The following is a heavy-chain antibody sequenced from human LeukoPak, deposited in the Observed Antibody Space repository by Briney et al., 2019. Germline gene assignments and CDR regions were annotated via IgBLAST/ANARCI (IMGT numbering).Heavy chain of an antibody. D-gene: IGHD3-10*01. CDR1: GGSISSSSYY. V-gene: IGHV4-61*01. Sequence: SETLSLTCTVSGGSISSSSYYWSWIRQPPGKGLEWIGYIYYSGSTNYNPSLKSRVTISVDTSKNQFSLKLSSVTAADTAVYYCARDPANGSGSYLDAFDIWGQGTMVTVSS. J-gene: IGHJ3*02. CDR3: ARDPANGSGSYLDAFDI. CDR2: IYYSGST.